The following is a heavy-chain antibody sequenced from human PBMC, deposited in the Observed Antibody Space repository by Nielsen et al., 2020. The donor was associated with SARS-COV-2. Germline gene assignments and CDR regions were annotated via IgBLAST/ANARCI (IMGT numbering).Heavy chain of an antibody. Sequence: GESLKISCSAFGFTFSSTWMDWVRQAPGQGLVWVPRINPSGSGTAYADSVKGRFAVSRDNAGNTVVLQIHSLRVEDTAVYYCAGGADFWSGTQKYYMDVWGKGTTVIVSS. CDR1: GFTFSSTW. V-gene: IGHV3-74*01. CDR2: INPSGSGT. D-gene: IGHD3-3*01. CDR3: AGGADFWSGTQKYYMDV. J-gene: IGHJ6*03.